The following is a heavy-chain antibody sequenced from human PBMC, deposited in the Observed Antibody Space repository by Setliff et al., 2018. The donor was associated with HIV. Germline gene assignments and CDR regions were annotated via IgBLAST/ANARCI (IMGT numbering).Heavy chain of an antibody. CDR2: ISGYSGNT. Sequence: ASVKVSCKASGYTFTSYGVSWVRQAPGQGLEWMGWISGYSGNTNYAQKLQGRVTMTTDTSTSTAYMELSSLRSDDTAVYYCARDRYSYGRSYFDYWGQGTLVTVSS. V-gene: IGHV1-18*01. CDR1: GYTFTSYG. J-gene: IGHJ4*02. D-gene: IGHD5-18*01. CDR3: ARDRYSYGRSYFDY.